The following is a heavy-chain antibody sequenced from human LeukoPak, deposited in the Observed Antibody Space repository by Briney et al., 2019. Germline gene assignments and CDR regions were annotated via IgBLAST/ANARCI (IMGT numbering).Heavy chain of an antibody. CDR1: GFTFSRSW. CDR2: IKHDGSDK. J-gene: IGHJ4*02. CDR3: ARDGELAVAGTPQDFDY. V-gene: IGHV3-7*01. D-gene: IGHD6-19*01. Sequence: GGSLRLSCEASGFTFSRSWMSWVRQAPGKGLEWVANIKHDGSDKYYADSVKGRFTISRDNSKNTLYLQMNSLRAEDTAVYYCARDGELAVAGTPQDFDYWGQGTLVTVSS.